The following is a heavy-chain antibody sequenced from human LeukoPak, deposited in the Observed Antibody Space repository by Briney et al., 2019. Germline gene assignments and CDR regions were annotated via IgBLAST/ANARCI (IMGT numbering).Heavy chain of an antibody. V-gene: IGHV3-9*01. D-gene: IGHD1-1*01. CDR3: AKGTGLDAFDI. CDR2: ISWNSGSI. J-gene: IGHJ3*02. Sequence: GGSLRLSCAASGFTFDDYAMHWVRQAPGKGLEWVSGISWNSGSIGYADSVKGRFTISRDNAKNSLYLQMNSLRAEDTALYYCAKGTGLDAFDIWGQGTMVTVSS. CDR1: GFTFDDYA.